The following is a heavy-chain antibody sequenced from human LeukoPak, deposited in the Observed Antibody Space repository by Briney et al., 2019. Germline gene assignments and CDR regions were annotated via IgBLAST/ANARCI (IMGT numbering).Heavy chain of an antibody. J-gene: IGHJ6*03. V-gene: IGHV1-69*05. CDR2: IIPIFGTA. CDR3: ARGILGEWLQTYYYYMDV. Sequence: ASVKVSCKASGGTFSSYAISWVRQAPGQGLEWMGGIIPIFGTANYAQKFQGRVTITTDESTSTAYMELSSLRSEDTAVYYCARGILGEWLQTYYYYMDVWGKGTTVTVSS. CDR1: GGTFSSYA. D-gene: IGHD3-10*01.